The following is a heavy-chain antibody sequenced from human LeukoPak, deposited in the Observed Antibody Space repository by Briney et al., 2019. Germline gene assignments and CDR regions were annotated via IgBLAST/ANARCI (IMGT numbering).Heavy chain of an antibody. D-gene: IGHD3-22*01. V-gene: IGHV2-5*01. CDR1: GFSLSTSGVG. Sequence: SGPTLVKPTQTLTLTCTFSGFSLSTSGVGVGWIRQPPGKALEWLALIYLNDDKSYSPSLKSRLTITKDSSKNHVVLTMTNMDPVDTATYYCAHSSYDSSGYYYPNWFDPWGQGTLVTVSS. CDR2: IYLNDDK. J-gene: IGHJ5*02. CDR3: AHSSYDSSGYYYPNWFDP.